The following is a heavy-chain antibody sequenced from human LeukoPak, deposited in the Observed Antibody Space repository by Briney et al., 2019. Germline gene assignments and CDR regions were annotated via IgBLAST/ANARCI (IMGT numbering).Heavy chain of an antibody. CDR2: IYDSGST. V-gene: IGHV4-59*01. D-gene: IGHD2/OR15-2a*01. J-gene: IGHJ4*02. CDR1: GGSISNYY. Sequence: SSETLSLTCTVSGGSISNYYWSWLRQPPGKELEWIGYIYDSGSTNYNPSLKSRVTISVDTSKNQFSLKLSSVTAADTAVYCCARDLELGYWGQGSLVTVSS. CDR3: ARDLELGY.